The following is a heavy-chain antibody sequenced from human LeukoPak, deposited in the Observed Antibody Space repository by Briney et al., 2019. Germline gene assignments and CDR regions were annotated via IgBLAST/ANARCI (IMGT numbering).Heavy chain of an antibody. V-gene: IGHV4-59*08. D-gene: IGHD3-3*01. CDR3: ASSPTTYYDFWSGFLRVVDAFDI. CDR2: IYYSGST. J-gene: IGHJ3*02. Sequence: SETLSLTCTVSGGSISSYYWSWIRQPPGKGLEWIGHIYYSGSTNYNPSLKSRVTISVDTSKNQFSLKLSSVTAADTAVYYCASSPTTYYDFWSGFLRVVDAFDIWGQGTMVTVSS. CDR1: GGSISSYY.